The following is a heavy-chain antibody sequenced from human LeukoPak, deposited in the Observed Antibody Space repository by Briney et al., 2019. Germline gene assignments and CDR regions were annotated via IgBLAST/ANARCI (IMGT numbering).Heavy chain of an antibody. D-gene: IGHD3-3*01. Sequence: SETLSLTCTVSGGSISSYYWSWIRQPAGKGLEWIGRIYTSGSTNYNPSLKSRVTISVDTSKNQFSLKLSSVTAADTAVYYCARAPQWDDFWSGYYEYYYYMDVWGKGTTVTVSS. CDR1: GGSISSYY. CDR3: ARAPQWDDFWSGYYEYYYYMDV. J-gene: IGHJ6*03. V-gene: IGHV4-4*07. CDR2: IYTSGST.